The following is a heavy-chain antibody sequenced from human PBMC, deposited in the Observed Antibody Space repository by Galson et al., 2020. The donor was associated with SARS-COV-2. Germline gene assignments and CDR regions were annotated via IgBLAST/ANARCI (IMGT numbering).Heavy chain of an antibody. V-gene: IGHV4-61*01. CDR2: IHYSGTT. Sequence: SETLSLTCTVSNGSVSSDSHYWSWIRQPPGKGLEWIGYIHYSGTTNYNPSLKSRVTISADTSKKQFSLKLTSVTAADTAVYFCARLESAADSLDSWGPGTLVTVS. J-gene: IGHJ4*02. D-gene: IGHD2-21*01. CDR3: ARLESAADSLDS. CDR1: NGSVSSDSHY.